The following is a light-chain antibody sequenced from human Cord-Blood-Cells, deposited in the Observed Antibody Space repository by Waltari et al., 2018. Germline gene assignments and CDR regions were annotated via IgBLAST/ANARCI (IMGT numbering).Light chain of an antibody. CDR3: CSYAGSYTWV. CDR1: SSDVGGYNY. V-gene: IGLV2-11*01. CDR2: DVS. J-gene: IGLJ3*02. Sequence: QSALTQPRSVSGSPGQSVTIPCTGTSSDVGGYNYVSWYQQHPGKAPKPMIYDVSKRPSGVPDRFSGSKSGNTAARTISGLQAEDEADYYCCSYAGSYTWVFGGGTKLTVL.